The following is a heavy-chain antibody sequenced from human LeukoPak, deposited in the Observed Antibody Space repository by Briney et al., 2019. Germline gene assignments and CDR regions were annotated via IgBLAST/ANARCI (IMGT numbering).Heavy chain of an antibody. D-gene: IGHD7-27*01. Sequence: GGSLRLSCAASGLTVSRNYMSWVRQAPGQGLEWVSIIYSGGSTIYGDSVKGRFTISRDNSKNTLFLHMNSLRAEDTAVYYCARDMGDWGRAFDFWGQGTMVTVSS. CDR3: ARDMGDWGRAFDF. V-gene: IGHV3-53*01. J-gene: IGHJ3*01. CDR1: GLTVSRNY. CDR2: IYSGGST.